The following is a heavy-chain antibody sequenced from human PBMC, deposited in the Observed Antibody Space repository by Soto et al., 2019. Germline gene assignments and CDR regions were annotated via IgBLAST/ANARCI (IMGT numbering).Heavy chain of an antibody. J-gene: IGHJ4*02. Sequence: QLQLQESGPGLVKPSETLSLTCTVSGGSISSSSYYWGWIRQPPGKGLEWIGSIYYSGSTYYNPSLQSRVTISVDTSKNQFSLKLSSVTAADTAVYYCARPEFGRSGWYYFDYWGQGTLVTVSS. V-gene: IGHV4-39*01. CDR1: GGSISSSSYY. D-gene: IGHD6-19*01. CDR2: IYYSGST. CDR3: ARPEFGRSGWYYFDY.